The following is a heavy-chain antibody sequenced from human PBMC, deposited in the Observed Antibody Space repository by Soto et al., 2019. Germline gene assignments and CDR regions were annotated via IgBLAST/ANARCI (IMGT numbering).Heavy chain of an antibody. J-gene: IGHJ5*02. CDR1: GLTFSNYW. CDR2: IKQDGSEK. Sequence: EVQLVESGGGLVQPGGSLRLSCAASGLTFSNYWMSWVRQAPGKGLEWVANIKQDGSEKYYVDSVKGRFTVSRDNAQNSLYLQMHGLRAEDTAVYFCAREGRSSCWTPGCSWGQGTLVNVSS. V-gene: IGHV3-7*01. CDR3: AREGRSSCWTPGCS. D-gene: IGHD6-19*01.